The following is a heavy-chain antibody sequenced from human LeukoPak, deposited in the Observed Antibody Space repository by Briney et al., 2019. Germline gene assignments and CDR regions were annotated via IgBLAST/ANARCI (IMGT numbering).Heavy chain of an antibody. CDR1: GFSFNRYS. V-gene: IGHV3-21*01. CDR3: ARDQGSYTDYEVDY. Sequence: GGSLRLSCVTSGFSFNRYSMNWVRQAPGMGLEWVSFISSSGSFIYYEDSVKGRFIITRDNAKNSLFLQLNSLRAEDTGVYYCARDQGSYTDYEVDYWGQGTLVTVSS. D-gene: IGHD5-12*01. CDR2: ISSSGSFI. J-gene: IGHJ4*02.